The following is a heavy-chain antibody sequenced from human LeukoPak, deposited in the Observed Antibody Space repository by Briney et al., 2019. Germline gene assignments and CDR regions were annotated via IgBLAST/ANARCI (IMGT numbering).Heavy chain of an antibody. CDR2: ISSSSSYI. CDR3: AREKVGAPIDY. V-gene: IGHV3-21*01. J-gene: IGHJ4*02. D-gene: IGHD1-26*01. CDR1: GFTFSSYS. Sequence: GGCLRLSCAASGFTFSSYSMNWVRQAPGKGLEWVSSISSSSSYIYYADSVKGRFTISRDNAKNSLYLQMNSLRAEDTAVYYCAREKVGAPIDYWGQGTLVTVSS.